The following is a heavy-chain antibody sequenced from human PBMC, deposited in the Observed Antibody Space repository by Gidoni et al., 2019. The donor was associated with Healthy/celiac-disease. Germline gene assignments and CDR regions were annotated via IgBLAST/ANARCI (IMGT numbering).Heavy chain of an antibody. CDR3: TTPNYYDYIWGEGNFDN. V-gene: IGHV3-15*01. CDR2: IKSKTDGGTT. J-gene: IGHJ4*02. CDR1: GFPFSNAW. Sequence: EVQLVESGGGLVKPGGSLRLSCAASGFPFSNAWMSWVRPAPGKGLEWVGRIKSKTDGGTTDYAAPVKGRFTISRDDSKNTLYLQMNSLKTEDTAVYYCTTPNYYDYIWGEGNFDNWGQGTLVTVSS. D-gene: IGHD3-16*01.